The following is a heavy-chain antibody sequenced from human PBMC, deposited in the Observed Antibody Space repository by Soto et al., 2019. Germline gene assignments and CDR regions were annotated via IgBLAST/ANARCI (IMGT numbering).Heavy chain of an antibody. D-gene: IGHD3-10*01. CDR1: GFTFSSYS. CDR2: ISSSSSYI. Sequence: EVQLVESGGGLVKPGGSLRLSCAASGFTFSSYSMNWVRQAPGKGLEWVSSISSSSSYIYYADSVKGRFTISRDNAKNSLYLQMNRLRAEDTAVYYCARAKQITRLGDAFDIWGQGTMVTVSS. J-gene: IGHJ3*02. V-gene: IGHV3-21*01. CDR3: ARAKQITRLGDAFDI.